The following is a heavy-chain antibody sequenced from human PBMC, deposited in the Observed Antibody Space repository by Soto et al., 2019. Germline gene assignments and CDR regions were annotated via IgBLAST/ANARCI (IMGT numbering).Heavy chain of an antibody. V-gene: IGHV4-30-4*01. D-gene: IGHD5-18*01. CDR3: AREGGYSYGWMGYYGMDV. CDR2: IYYSGST. J-gene: IGHJ6*02. CDR1: GGSISSGDYS. Sequence: SETLSLTCTVSGGSISSGDYSWSWIRQPPGKGLEWIGYIYYSGSTYYNPSLKSRVTISVDTSKNQFSLKLSSVTAADTAVYYCAREGGYSYGWMGYYGMDVWGQGTTVTVSS.